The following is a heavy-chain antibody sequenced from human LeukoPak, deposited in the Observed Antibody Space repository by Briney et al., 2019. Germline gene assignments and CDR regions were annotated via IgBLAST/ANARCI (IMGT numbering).Heavy chain of an antibody. J-gene: IGHJ4*02. CDR1: GGSISSYY. CDR3: ARAERRYDILTGYSPYYLDY. D-gene: IGHD3-9*01. CDR2: IYYSGST. V-gene: IGHV4-59*01. Sequence: SETLSLTCTVSGGSISSYYWSWIRQPPGKGLEWIGYIYYSGSTNYNPSLKSRVTISVDTSKNQFSLKLSSVTAADTAVYYCARAERRYDILTGYSPYYLDYWGQGTLVTVSS.